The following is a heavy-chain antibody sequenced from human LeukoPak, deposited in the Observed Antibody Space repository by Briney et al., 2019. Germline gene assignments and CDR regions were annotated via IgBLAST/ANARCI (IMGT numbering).Heavy chain of an antibody. Sequence: GESLKISCKGSGYIFTTYWIAWVRQMPGKGLEWMGIIYPGDSDTRYSPSFQGQVTISAEKSISTAYLQWSSLKASDTAMYYCASLVTSYFDYWGQGTLVTVSS. CDR2: IYPGDSDT. V-gene: IGHV5-51*01. J-gene: IGHJ4*02. CDR1: GYIFTTYW. D-gene: IGHD4-11*01. CDR3: ASLVTSYFDY.